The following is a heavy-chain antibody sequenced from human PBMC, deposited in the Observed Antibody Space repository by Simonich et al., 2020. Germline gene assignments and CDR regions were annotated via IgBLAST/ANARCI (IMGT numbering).Heavy chain of an antibody. CDR2: INHRGCT. Sequence: QVQLQQWGAGLLKPSETLSLTCAVYGGSFSGYYWSWFRQPPGKGLEWIGEINHRGCTNYSPSLKSRVTISVDTSKNQFSLKLSSVTAADTAVYYCARGLIGGSYYYWGQGTLVTVSS. D-gene: IGHD1-26*01. CDR3: ARGLIGGSYYY. V-gene: IGHV4-34*01. J-gene: IGHJ4*02. CDR1: GGSFSGYY.